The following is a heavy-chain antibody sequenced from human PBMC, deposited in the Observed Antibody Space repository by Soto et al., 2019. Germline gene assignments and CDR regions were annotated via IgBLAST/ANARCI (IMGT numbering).Heavy chain of an antibody. Sequence: PGGSLRLSCAASGFTFSSYGMHWVRQVPGKGLEWVAVIWYDGSNKNYADSVKGRFTISRDNSKNTLYLQMNSLRAEDTAVYYCARAYSSSLGGLDVWGKGTKVTVSS. D-gene: IGHD6-13*01. CDR3: ARAYSSSLGGLDV. CDR2: IWYDGSNK. CDR1: GFTFSSYG. V-gene: IGHV3-33*01. J-gene: IGHJ6*04.